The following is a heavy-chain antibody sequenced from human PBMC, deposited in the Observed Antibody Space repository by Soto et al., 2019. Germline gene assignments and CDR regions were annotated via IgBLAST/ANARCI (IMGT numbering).Heavy chain of an antibody. CDR1: GFTFSSSA. J-gene: IGHJ4*02. CDR3: ATYGQHLMDS. Sequence: EVQLLESGGGLVQPGGSLRLSCAASGFTFSSSAMKWVRQAPGKGLEWVSVIGSGGDGIHYADSVKGRFTISRDNSKNTGNLQMNSLRAEDTAVYYCATYGQHLMDSWGQGTLVTVSS. V-gene: IGHV3-23*01. D-gene: IGHD4-17*01. CDR2: IGSGGDGI.